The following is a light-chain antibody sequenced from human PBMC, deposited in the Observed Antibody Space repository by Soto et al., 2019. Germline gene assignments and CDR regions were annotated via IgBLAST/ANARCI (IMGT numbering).Light chain of an antibody. J-gene: IGKJ3*01. Sequence: EIVLTQSPGTLSLSPGERATLSCRASQSVSSNNLAWYQQRPGQAPRVVIYGASTRATGIPERFSGSVSGTDFTLTISRLEPEDFAVYYCQQYGRSPLTFGPGTKVDIK. CDR1: QSVSSNN. CDR3: QQYGRSPLT. V-gene: IGKV3-20*01. CDR2: GAS.